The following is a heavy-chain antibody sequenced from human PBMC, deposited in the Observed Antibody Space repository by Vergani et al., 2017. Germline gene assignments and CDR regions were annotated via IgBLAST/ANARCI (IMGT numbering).Heavy chain of an antibody. CDR2: IKSKTDGGTT. CDR3: AEGVRGAGTFDY. V-gene: IGHV3-15*01. Sequence: EVQLVESGGGLVKPGGSLRLSCAASGFTFSNAWMSWVRQAPGKGLEWVGRIKSKTDGGTTDYAAPVKGRFTISRDNSKNTLYLQMNSLRAEDTAVYYCAEGVRGAGTFDYWGQGTLVTVSS. D-gene: IGHD3-10*01. CDR1: GFTFSNAW. J-gene: IGHJ4*02.